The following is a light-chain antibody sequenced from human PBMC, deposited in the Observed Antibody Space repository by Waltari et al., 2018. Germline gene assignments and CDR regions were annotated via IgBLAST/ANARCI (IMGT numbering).Light chain of an antibody. V-gene: IGLV2-14*03. Sequence: QSALTQPASVSGSPGQSIPIPSTGTSSAVGVYDYVPWYQQHPGKVPKLIIYDVFKRPSGVSSRFSGSKSGNTASLTISGLQTDDGADYYCASYTTSNTLLFGGGTKLTVL. CDR2: DVF. CDR1: SSAVGVYDY. J-gene: IGLJ2*01. CDR3: ASYTTSNTLL.